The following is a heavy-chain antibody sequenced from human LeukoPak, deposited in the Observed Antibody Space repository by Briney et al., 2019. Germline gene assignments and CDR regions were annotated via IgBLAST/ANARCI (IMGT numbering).Heavy chain of an antibody. CDR2: INYGGTT. CDR3: ARYVVFGSGKYYFDY. J-gene: IGHJ4*02. CDR1: GGSISSSNYY. Sequence: SETLSLTCTVSGGSISSSNYYWSWIRQPPGKELEWIASINYGGTTYYNPPLKSRVTISVDTSKNQFSLRLSSVTAADTAVYFCARYVVFGSGKYYFDYWGQGSLVTVSS. D-gene: IGHD3-10*01. V-gene: IGHV4-39*01.